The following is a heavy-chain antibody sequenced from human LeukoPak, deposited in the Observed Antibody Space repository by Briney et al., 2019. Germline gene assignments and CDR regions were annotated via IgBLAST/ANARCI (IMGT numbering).Heavy chain of an antibody. D-gene: IGHD3-9*01. CDR1: GYTFTSYG. Sequence: LGASVKVSCKASGYTFTSYGISWVRQAPGQGLEWIGWISAYNGNTNYAQQLQGRVTMTTDTSTSTAYMELRSLRSDDTAVYYCARIGAYDVLTGYYEYNWFDPWGQGTLVTVSS. CDR3: ARIGAYDVLTGYYEYNWFDP. V-gene: IGHV1-18*01. CDR2: ISAYNGNT. J-gene: IGHJ5*02.